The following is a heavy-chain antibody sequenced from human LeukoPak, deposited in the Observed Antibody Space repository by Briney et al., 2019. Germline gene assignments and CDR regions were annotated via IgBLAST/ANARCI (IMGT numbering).Heavy chain of an antibody. J-gene: IGHJ4*02. CDR3: ARGPFRTSIDY. CDR2: INHSGST. CDR1: GGSFSIYY. V-gene: IGHV4-34*01. Sequence: SETLSLTCTVSGGSFSIYYWSWIRQPPGKGLEWIGEINHSGSTNYNPSLKSRVTISVDTSKNQFSLKLSSVTAADTAVYYCARGPFRTSIDYWGQGTLVTVSS. D-gene: IGHD2-2*01.